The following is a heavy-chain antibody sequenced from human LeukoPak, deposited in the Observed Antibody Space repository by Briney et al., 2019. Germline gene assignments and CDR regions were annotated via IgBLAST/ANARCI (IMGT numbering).Heavy chain of an antibody. CDR1: GFTFSRYG. D-gene: IGHD2-15*01. CDR3: ARQRRYCSGDNCYQRTFDY. V-gene: IGHV3-30*03. CDR2: ISYDGSNE. Sequence: GRSLRLSCAASGFTFSRYGMHWVRQAPGKGLEWVVLISYDGSNEYYADSVKGRFTISRDNSKNSLYLQMNSLRAEDTAVYYCARQRRYCSGDNCYQRTFDYWGQGTLVTVSS. J-gene: IGHJ4*02.